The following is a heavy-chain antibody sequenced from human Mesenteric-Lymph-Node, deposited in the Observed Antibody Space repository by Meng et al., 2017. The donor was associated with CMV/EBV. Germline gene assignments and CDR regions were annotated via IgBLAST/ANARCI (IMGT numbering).Heavy chain of an antibody. CDR1: GFTFNTHS. CDR2: INGDSSAI. V-gene: IGHV3-48*04. D-gene: IGHD1-26*01. J-gene: IGHJ4*02. CDR3: ARDKEWASDY. Sequence: GGSPRLSCAASGFTFNTHSMNWVRQTPGKGLEWISYINGDSSAIWYADSVKGRFTMSRDNAKNSLYLQMHSLRAEDTALYYCARDKEWASDYWGQGTLVTVSS.